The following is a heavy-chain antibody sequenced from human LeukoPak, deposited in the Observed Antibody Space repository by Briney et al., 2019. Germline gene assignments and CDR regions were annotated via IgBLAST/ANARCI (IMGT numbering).Heavy chain of an antibody. CDR3: AGDPRCSSMSCYRSSFYGMDV. CDR1: GFTFSSYE. D-gene: IGHD2-2*01. V-gene: IGHV3-48*03. CDR2: ISSSGSSI. Sequence: GGSLRLSCAASGFTFSSYEMNWVRQAPGKGLEWVSYISSSGSSIYYADSVEGRFTISRDNAKNSLYLQMNSLRAEDTAVYYCAGDPRCSSMSCYRSSFYGMDVWGQGTTVTVSS. J-gene: IGHJ6*02.